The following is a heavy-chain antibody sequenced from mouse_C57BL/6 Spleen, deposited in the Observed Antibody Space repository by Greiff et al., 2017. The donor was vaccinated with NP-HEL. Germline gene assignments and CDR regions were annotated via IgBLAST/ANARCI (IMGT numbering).Heavy chain of an antibody. D-gene: IGHD2-10*01. J-gene: IGHJ3*01. CDR1: GYTFTSYW. CDR3: ARNLLSFAY. CDR2: INPSNGGT. Sequence: QVQLQQSGTELVKPGASVKLSCKASGYTFTSYWMHWVKQRPGQGLEWIGNINPSNGGTNYNEKFKSKATLTVYKSPSPAYMQLSSLTSEDSAVDYCARNLLSFAYWGQGTLVTVSA. V-gene: IGHV1-53*01.